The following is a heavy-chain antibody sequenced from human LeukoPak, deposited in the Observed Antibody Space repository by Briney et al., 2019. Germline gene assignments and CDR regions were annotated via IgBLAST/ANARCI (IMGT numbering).Heavy chain of an antibody. D-gene: IGHD6-19*01. Sequence: GRSLRLSCAASGFTFSSYGMHWVRQAPGKGLEWVAVISYDGSNKYYADSVKGRFTISRDNSKNTLYLQMNSLRAEDTAVYYCAKDKYSSGWFAPSFDYWGQGTLVTVSS. CDR2: ISYDGSNK. CDR3: AKDKYSSGWFAPSFDY. V-gene: IGHV3-30*18. CDR1: GFTFSSYG. J-gene: IGHJ4*02.